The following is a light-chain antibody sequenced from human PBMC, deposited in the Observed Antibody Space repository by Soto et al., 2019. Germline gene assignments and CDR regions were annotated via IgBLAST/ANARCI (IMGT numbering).Light chain of an antibody. CDR2: EGS. Sequence: QSVLTQPASVSGSPGQSITISCTGTSRDVGSYNLVSWYQQHPGKAPKLIIYEGSKRPSGVSDRFSGYKFDNTASLTISGLQAEDEADYYCCSYAGISAVMVFGGGTKLTVL. CDR3: CSYAGISAVMV. J-gene: IGLJ2*01. V-gene: IGLV2-23*01. CDR1: SRDVGSYNL.